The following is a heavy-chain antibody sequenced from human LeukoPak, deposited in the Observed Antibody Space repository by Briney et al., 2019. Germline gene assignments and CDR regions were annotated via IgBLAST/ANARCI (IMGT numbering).Heavy chain of an antibody. CDR1: GFTFSSYG. V-gene: IGHV3-33*01. Sequence: GGSLRLSCAASGFTFSSYGMHWVRQAPGKGLEWVAVIWHDGSNQYYADSVKGRFTISRVNSKNTLYLQMDSLRAEDTAVYYCARISGYSSGWYYLDYWGQGTLVTVSS. CDR2: IWHDGSNQ. D-gene: IGHD6-19*01. J-gene: IGHJ4*02. CDR3: ARISGYSSGWYYLDY.